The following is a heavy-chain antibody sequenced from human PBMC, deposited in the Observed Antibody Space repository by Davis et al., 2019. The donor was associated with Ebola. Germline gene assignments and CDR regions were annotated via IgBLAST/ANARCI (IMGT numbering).Heavy chain of an antibody. J-gene: IGHJ5*02. V-gene: IGHV1-69*13. CDR1: GGTFSSYA. D-gene: IGHD3-10*01. CDR2: IIPIFGTA. CDR3: ARGYYYGSGSYYP. Sequence: SVKVSCKASGGTFSSYAISWVRQAPGQGLEWMGGIIPIFGTANYAQKFQGRVTITADESTSTAYMELSSLRSEDTAVYYCARGYYYGSGSYYPWGQGTLVTVSS.